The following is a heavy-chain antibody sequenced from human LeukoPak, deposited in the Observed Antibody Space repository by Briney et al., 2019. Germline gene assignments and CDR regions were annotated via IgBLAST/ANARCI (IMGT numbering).Heavy chain of an antibody. J-gene: IGHJ4*02. V-gene: IGHV3-23*01. D-gene: IGHD6-13*01. CDR2: ISGSGTDT. CDR3: AKDSLPGIAAAGTVY. Sequence: GGTLRLSCAASGFTFSSYGMSWVRQAPGKGLEWVSAISGSGTDTHYGDSVKGRFTISRDNSKGTLYLQMNSLRAEDTAIYYCAKDSLPGIAAAGTVYWGQGTLVTVSS. CDR1: GFTFSSYG.